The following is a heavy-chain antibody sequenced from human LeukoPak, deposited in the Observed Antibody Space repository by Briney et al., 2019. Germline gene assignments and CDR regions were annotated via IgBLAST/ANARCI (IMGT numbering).Heavy chain of an antibody. J-gene: IGHJ5*02. CDR2: ICPDGTVT. V-gene: IGHV3-74*01. CDR1: GFTFSNYC. D-gene: IGHD3-3*01. CDR3: ARDLGTYYDFWSGYLGWFDP. Sequence: GGSLRLSCAASGFTFSNYCMHWVRQIPGKGLVWVSRICPDGTVTNYADSVKGRFTISRDNAKNMVFLQMNSLRADDTAVYYCARDLGTYYDFWSGYLGWFDPWGQGTLVTASS.